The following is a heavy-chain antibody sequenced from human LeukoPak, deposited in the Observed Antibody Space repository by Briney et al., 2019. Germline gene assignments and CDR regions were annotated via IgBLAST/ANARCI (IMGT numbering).Heavy chain of an antibody. J-gene: IGHJ4*02. Sequence: ASVKVSCKASGYTFTSYGISWVRQAPGQGLEWMGWISAYNGNTNYAQKLQGRVTMTTDTSTSTAYMELRSLRSDDTAVYYCARDRSLLSGSYSYYFDYWGQGTLVTVSS. CDR3: ARDRSLLSGSYSYYFDY. D-gene: IGHD1-26*01. CDR1: GYTFTSYG. CDR2: ISAYNGNT. V-gene: IGHV1-18*01.